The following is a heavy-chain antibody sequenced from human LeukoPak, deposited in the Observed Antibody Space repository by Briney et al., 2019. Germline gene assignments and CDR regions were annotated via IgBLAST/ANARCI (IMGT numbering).Heavy chain of an antibody. V-gene: IGHV1-2*02. CDR2: INPNSSGT. J-gene: IGHJ4*02. CDR1: GYTFTGYY. D-gene: IGHD6-13*01. CDR3: ARDPMGSSTFDY. Sequence: GASVKVSCKASGYTFTGYYMHWVRQAPGQGLEWMGWINPNSSGTNYAQKFQGRVTMTRDTSISTAYMELSRLRSADTAVYYCARDPMGSSTFDYWGQGTLVTVSS.